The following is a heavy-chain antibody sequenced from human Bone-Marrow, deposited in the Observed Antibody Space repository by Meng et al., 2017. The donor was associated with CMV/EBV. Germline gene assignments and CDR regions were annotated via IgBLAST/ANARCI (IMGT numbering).Heavy chain of an antibody. D-gene: IGHD2-2*01. CDR2: ISSSSSYI. Sequence: GESLKISCAASGFTFSSYSMNWVRQAPGKGLEWVSSISSSSSYIYYADSVKGRFTISRDNAKNSLYLQMNSLRAEDTAVYYCTTESEQAYVAYQLPHYYYYYGMDVWGQGTTVTVSS. CDR1: GFTFSSYS. V-gene: IGHV3-21*01. CDR3: TTESEQAYVAYQLPHYYYYYGMDV. J-gene: IGHJ6*02.